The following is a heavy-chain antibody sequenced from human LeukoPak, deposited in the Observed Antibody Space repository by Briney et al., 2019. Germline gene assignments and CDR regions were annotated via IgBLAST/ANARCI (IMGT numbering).Heavy chain of an antibody. V-gene: IGHV3-7*05. D-gene: IGHD3-3*01. CDR3: ARLSTVDFWSPFDY. CDR1: GFTFRNYW. CDR2: IRQDGSEK. Sequence: GGSLRLSCAASGFTFRNYWMSWVRQAPGKGLEWVANIRQDGSEKNYVDSVKGRFTISRDDAKASLYLQMNSLRAEDTALYYCARLSTVDFWSPFDYWGQGTLVTVSS. J-gene: IGHJ4*02.